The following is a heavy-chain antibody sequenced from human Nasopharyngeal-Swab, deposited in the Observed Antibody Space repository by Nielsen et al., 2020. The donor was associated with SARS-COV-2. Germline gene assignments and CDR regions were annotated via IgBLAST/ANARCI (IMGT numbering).Heavy chain of an antibody. CDR2: FYSTETP. CDR1: GASVSDYY. Sequence: SETLSLTCTVSGASVSDYYWSWVRQPPGKGLEWLGSFYSTETPDYNPSLNSRVVMSIDTSKNQLSLRLTSVTAADTAVYYCARDQGLQFDHWGQGTLVTVSS. V-gene: IGHV4-59*02. J-gene: IGHJ4*02. D-gene: IGHD4-11*01. CDR3: ARDQGLQFDH.